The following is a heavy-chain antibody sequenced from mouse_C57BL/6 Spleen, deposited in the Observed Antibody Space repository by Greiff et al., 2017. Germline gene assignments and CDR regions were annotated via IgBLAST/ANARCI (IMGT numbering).Heavy chain of an antibody. CDR3: VRHGSSPWYGDV. D-gene: IGHD6-1*01. Sequence: EVKLVESGGGLVQPKGSLKLSCAASGFSFNTYAMNWVRQAPGKGLEWVARIRSKSNNYATYYADSVKDRFTISREDSESMLYLQMNNLKHEDTAMYYCVRHGSSPWYGDVWGTGTTVTVSS. J-gene: IGHJ1*03. CDR1: GFSFNTYA. CDR2: IRSKSNNYAT. V-gene: IGHV10-1*01.